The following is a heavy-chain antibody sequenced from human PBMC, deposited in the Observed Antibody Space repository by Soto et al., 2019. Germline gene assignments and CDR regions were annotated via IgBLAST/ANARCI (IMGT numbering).Heavy chain of an antibody. V-gene: IGHV3-74*01. J-gene: IGHJ4*02. CDR3: ATAEVDY. CDR1: GFTFGNNW. CDR2: MNSDGSET. Sequence: PVGPLRLSCAASGFTFGNNWMHWVRQAPGKGLEWVSRMNSDGSETDYADSVKGRFTVFRDNARSTLYLQMNSLRAEDTALYYCATAEVDYWGPGTLVTVSS.